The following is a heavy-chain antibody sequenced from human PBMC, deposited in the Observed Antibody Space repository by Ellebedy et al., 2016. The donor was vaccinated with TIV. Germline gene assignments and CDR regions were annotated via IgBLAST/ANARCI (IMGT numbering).Heavy chain of an antibody. Sequence: GGSLRLSXKGSGYNFANYWIGWVRQMPGKGLESMGIINPDDSDTTYSPSFQGQVTISADKSISTAYLQWSSLKASDTAMYYCARRDGNYFGYWGQGTLVTVSS. CDR1: GYNFANYW. V-gene: IGHV5-51*01. D-gene: IGHD1-26*01. CDR2: INPDDSDT. CDR3: ARRDGNYFGY. J-gene: IGHJ4*02.